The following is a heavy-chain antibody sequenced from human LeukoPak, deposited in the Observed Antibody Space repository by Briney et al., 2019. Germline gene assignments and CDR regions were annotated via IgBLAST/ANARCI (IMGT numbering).Heavy chain of an antibody. V-gene: IGHV3-48*02. Sequence: GGSLRLSCAASGFTFGSYSMNWVRQAPGKGLEWVSYISSSSSTIYYADSVTGRFTISRDNAKNSLYLQMSSLRDEDTAVYYCARTSTVVTPGYWGQGTLVTVSS. CDR2: ISSSSSTI. J-gene: IGHJ4*02. CDR1: GFTFGSYS. CDR3: ARTSTVVTPGY. D-gene: IGHD4-23*01.